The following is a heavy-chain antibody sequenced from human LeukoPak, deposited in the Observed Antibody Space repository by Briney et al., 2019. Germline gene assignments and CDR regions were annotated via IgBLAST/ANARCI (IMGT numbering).Heavy chain of an antibody. Sequence: PSETLSLTCTVSGGSIGSYYWSWIRQPPGKGLEWIGYIYYSGSTNYNPSLKSRVTISVDTSKNQFSLKLSSVTAADTAVYYCARDLGNRYSGRYLDYWGQGTLVTVSS. CDR3: ARDLGNRYSGRYLDY. J-gene: IGHJ4*02. V-gene: IGHV4-59*01. CDR1: GGSIGSYY. D-gene: IGHD1-26*01. CDR2: IYYSGST.